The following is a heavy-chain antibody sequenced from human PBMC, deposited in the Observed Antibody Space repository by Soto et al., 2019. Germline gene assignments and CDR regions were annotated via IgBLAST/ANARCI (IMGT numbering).Heavy chain of an antibody. CDR3: TTLTGYSGYDPWAFDI. CDR2: IKSKTDGGTT. D-gene: IGHD5-12*01. CDR1: GFTFSNAW. V-gene: IGHV3-15*01. Sequence: EVQLVESGGGLVKPGGSLRLSCAASGFTFSNAWMSWVRQAPGKGLEWVGRIKSKTDGGTTDYAAPVKGRFTISRDDSKNTLYLQMNSLKTEDTSVYYCTTLTGYSGYDPWAFDIWSHGTMVTVSS. J-gene: IGHJ3*02.